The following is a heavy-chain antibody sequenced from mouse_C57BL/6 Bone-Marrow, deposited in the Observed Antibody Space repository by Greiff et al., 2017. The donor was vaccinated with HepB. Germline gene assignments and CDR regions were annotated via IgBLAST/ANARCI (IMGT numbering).Heavy chain of an antibody. Sequence: EVQGVESGGGLGKPGGSLKLSCATSGFTFSSYAMSWVRQTPEKRLEWVATISDGGSYTYYPDNVKGRFTIFRDNAKNNLYLQMSHLKSEDTAMYYCARDYYSNFAWFAYWGQGTLVTVSA. J-gene: IGHJ3*01. CDR3: ARDYYSNFAWFAY. V-gene: IGHV5-4*01. CDR1: GFTFSSYA. CDR2: ISDGGSYT. D-gene: IGHD2-5*01.